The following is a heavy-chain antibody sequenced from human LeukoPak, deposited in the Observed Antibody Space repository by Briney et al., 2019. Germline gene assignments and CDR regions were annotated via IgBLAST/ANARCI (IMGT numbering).Heavy chain of an antibody. J-gene: IGHJ3*02. D-gene: IGHD7-27*01. CDR3: GREVNWGSSLYAFDI. Sequence: ASVKLSCKASGYTFTGYYMHWVRQAPGQGLEWMGWINPNSGGTNYAPKFQGRVTMTRDTSISTAYMELSRLTSDDTAVYYCGREVNWGSSLYAFDIWRQGTMVTVSS. CDR1: GYTFTGYY. V-gene: IGHV1-2*02. CDR2: INPNSGGT.